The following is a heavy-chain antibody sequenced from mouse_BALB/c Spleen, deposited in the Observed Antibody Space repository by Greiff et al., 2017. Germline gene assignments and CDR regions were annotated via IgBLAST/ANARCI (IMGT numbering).Heavy chain of an antibody. CDR2: ISSGGST. Sequence: DVMLVESGGGLVKPGGSLKLSCAASGFTFSSYAMSWVRQTPEKRLAWVASISSGGSTYYPDSVKGRFTISRDNARNILYLQMSSLRSEDTAMYYCARGDDYGPRYFDYWGQGTTLTVSS. D-gene: IGHD1-2*01. CDR1: GFTFSSYA. CDR3: ARGDDYGPRYFDY. V-gene: IGHV5-6-5*01. J-gene: IGHJ2*01.